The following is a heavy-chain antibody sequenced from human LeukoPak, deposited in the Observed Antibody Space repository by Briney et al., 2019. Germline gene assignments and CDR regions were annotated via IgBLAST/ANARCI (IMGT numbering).Heavy chain of an antibody. J-gene: IGHJ4*02. Sequence: GASVKVSCKASGYTFTGYYIHWVRQAPGQGLEWMGWINPNSGGTNYAQKFQGRVTMTRDTSISTAYMELSRLRSDDTAVYYCATSATDYITGVLYFDYWGQGTLVTVSS. CDR1: GYTFTGYY. D-gene: IGHD4-11*01. CDR2: INPNSGGT. CDR3: ATSATDYITGVLYFDY. V-gene: IGHV1-2*02.